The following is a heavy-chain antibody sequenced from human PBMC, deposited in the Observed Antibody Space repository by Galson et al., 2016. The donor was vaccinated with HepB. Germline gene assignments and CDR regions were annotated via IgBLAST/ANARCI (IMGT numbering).Heavy chain of an antibody. D-gene: IGHD2-21*02. CDR3: VRWNGDARAFDI. CDR1: AFTFRGYG. J-gene: IGHJ3*02. V-gene: IGHV3-33*01. Sequence: SLRLSCAASAFTFRGYGMHWVRQSPGKGLEWVAGIRYDGSDKYYVDSVKGRFTVSRDNSKNTMYMDLDTLRAEDTAIYYCVRWNGDARAFDIWGQGTMVTVSS. CDR2: IRYDGSDK.